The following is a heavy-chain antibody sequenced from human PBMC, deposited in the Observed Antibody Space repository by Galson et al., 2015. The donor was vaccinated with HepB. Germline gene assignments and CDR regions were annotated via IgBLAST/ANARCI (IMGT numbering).Heavy chain of an antibody. V-gene: IGHV1-69*04. D-gene: IGHD3-10*01. J-gene: IGHJ4*02. CDR1: GGTFSSYA. Sequence: SVKVSCKASGGTFSSYAISWVRQAPGQGLEWMGRIIPILGIANYAQKFQGRVTITADKSTSTAYMELSSLRSEDTAVYYCARSLDYYGSGSYFDYWGQGTLVTVSS. CDR2: IIPILGIA. CDR3: ARSLDYYGSGSYFDY.